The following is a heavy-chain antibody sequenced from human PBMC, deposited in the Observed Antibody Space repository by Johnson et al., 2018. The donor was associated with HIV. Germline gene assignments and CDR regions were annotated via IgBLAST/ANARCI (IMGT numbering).Heavy chain of an antibody. CDR2: IRSKAYGWTT. D-gene: IGHD3-10*01. CDR1: GFTFSSYD. Sequence: MLLVESGGGVVQPGRSLRLSCAASGFTFSSYDMHWVRQAPGKGLAWVGFIRSKAYGWTTEYAASVKGRFTISRDDSKSIAYLQMNSLKTEDTAVYYCTRDTTYYYGSGSVGDAFDIWGQGTMVTVSS. V-gene: IGHV3-49*04. J-gene: IGHJ3*02. CDR3: TRDTTYYYGSGSVGDAFDI.